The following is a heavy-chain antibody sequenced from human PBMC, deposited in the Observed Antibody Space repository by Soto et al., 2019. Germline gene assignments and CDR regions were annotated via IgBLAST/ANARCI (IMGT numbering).Heavy chain of an antibody. CDR1: GLTVSHNY. D-gene: IGHD3-16*01. CDR2: LYTEGTT. V-gene: IGHV3-53*01. Sequence: GGSLRLSXVASGLTVSHNYMAWIRQAPEMGLEWVSILYTEGTTYYADSVKGRFTISRDSSKNTLFLQMDSLRAEDTAVYYCVRPRPSGENYGMDVWGQGTTVTVSS. J-gene: IGHJ6*02. CDR3: VRPRPSGENYGMDV.